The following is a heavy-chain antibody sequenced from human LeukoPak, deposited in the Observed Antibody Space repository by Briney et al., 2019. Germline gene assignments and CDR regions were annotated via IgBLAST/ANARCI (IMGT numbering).Heavy chain of an antibody. V-gene: IGHV3-21*01. CDR1: GFTFSSYS. CDR3: ARDCEGGQYYDILTGYRFPDAFDI. D-gene: IGHD3-9*01. Sequence: PGGSLRLSCAASGFTFSSYSMNWVRQAPGQGLEWVSSISSSSSYIYYADSVKGRFTISRDNAKNSLYLQMNSLRAEDTAVYYCARDCEGGQYYDILTGYRFPDAFDIWGQGTMVTVSS. CDR2: ISSSSSYI. J-gene: IGHJ3*02.